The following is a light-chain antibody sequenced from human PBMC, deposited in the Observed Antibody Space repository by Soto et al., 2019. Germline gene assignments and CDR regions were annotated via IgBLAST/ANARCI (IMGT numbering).Light chain of an antibody. Sequence: DIQMTQSPSSLSASIGDRVTISCRASQGISNDLAWYQQKPGKVPYLLIYAASTSHSGVPSRFRGSGSGTDFPLTISSLQPEDVATYYCQKYNSAPLTFGQGTKVDIK. CDR3: QKYNSAPLT. J-gene: IGKJ1*01. V-gene: IGKV1-27*01. CDR1: QGISND. CDR2: AAS.